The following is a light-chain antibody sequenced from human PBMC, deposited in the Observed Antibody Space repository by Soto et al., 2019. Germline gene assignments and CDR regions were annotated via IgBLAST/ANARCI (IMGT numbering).Light chain of an antibody. CDR3: SSYTSSSTLMV. CDR1: SSDVGGYNY. V-gene: IGLV2-14*01. Sequence: QCVLTQPASVSGSPGQSITISCTGTSSDVGGYNYVSWYQQHPGKAPKLMIYDVSNRPSGVSNRFSGSKSGNTASLTISGLQAEDEAEYYCSSYTSSSTLMVFGGGTKLTVL. CDR2: DVS. J-gene: IGLJ2*01.